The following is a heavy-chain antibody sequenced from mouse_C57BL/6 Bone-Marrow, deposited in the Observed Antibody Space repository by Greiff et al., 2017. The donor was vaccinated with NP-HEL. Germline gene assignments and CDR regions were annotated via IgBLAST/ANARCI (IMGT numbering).Heavy chain of an antibody. CDR2: IDHSDSYT. CDR3: AIHVDY. Sequence: QVQLQQPGAELVMPGASVKLSCKASGYTFTSYWMHWVKQRPGHGLEWVGEIDHSDSYTNYTQKFKGKSTLTVDKSSSTAYMQLSSLTSEDSAVYYCAIHVDYWGEGTTLTVSS. V-gene: IGHV1-69*01. J-gene: IGHJ2*01. CDR1: GYTFTSYW.